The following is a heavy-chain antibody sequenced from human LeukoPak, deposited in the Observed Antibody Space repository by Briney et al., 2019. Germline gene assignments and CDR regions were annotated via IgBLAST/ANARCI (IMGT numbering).Heavy chain of an antibody. CDR1: GYSISSGYY. J-gene: IGHJ5*02. Sequence: SETLSLTCTVSGYSISSGYYWSWIRQPPGKGLEWIGYIYYSGSTNYNPSLKSRVTISVDTSKNQFSLKLSSVTAADTAVYYCAREAVMGGSRYNWFDPWGQGTLVTVSS. V-gene: IGHV4-61*01. CDR3: AREAVMGGSRYNWFDP. CDR2: IYYSGST. D-gene: IGHD1-26*01.